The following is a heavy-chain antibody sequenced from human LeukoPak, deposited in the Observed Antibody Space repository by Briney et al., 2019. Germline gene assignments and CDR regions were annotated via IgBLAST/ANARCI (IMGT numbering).Heavy chain of an antibody. D-gene: IGHD6-6*01. V-gene: IGHV4-34*01. CDR2: INHSGST. J-gene: IGHJ4*02. Sequence: SETLSLTCAVYGGSFSGYYWSWIRQPPGKGLEWIGEINHSGSTNYNPSLKSRVTISVDTSKNQFSLKLSSVTAADTAVYSCARVGIAARDFDYWGQGTLVTVSS. CDR3: ARVGIAARDFDY. CDR1: GGSFSGYY.